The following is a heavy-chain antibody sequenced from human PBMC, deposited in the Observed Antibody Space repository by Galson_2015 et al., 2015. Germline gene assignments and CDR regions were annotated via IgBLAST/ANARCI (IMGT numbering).Heavy chain of an antibody. J-gene: IGHJ6*02. Sequence: SVKVSCKASGGTFSSYAISWVRQAPGQGLEWMGGIIPIFGTANYAQKFQGRVTITADESTSTAYMELSSLRSEDTAVYYCARCGGGSCYSVRDGMDVWGQGTTVTVSS. CDR2: IIPIFGTA. CDR1: GGTFSSYA. CDR3: ARCGGGSCYSVRDGMDV. V-gene: IGHV1-69*13. D-gene: IGHD2-15*01.